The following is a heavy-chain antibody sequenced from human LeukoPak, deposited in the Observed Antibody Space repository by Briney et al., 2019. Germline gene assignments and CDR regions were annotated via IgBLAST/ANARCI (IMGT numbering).Heavy chain of an antibody. J-gene: IGHJ5*02. CDR2: ISWNSGHI. CDR3: AKDHTSSVPNWFDP. CDR1: GFAFDDYA. D-gene: IGHD1-1*01. Sequence: GRSLRLSCAASGFAFDDYAMHWVRQVPGKGLEWVSDISWNSGHIGYADSVKGRFTISRDNARNSLYLQMNSLRAEDTAVYYCAKDHTSSVPNWFDPWGQGTLVTVSS. V-gene: IGHV3-9*01.